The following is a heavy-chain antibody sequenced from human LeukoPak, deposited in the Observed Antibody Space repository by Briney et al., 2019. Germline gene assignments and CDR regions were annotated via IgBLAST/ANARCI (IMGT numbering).Heavy chain of an antibody. CDR3: ARSSSSGSPDY. V-gene: IGHV1-69*01. CDR1: GGTFSSYA. D-gene: IGHD3-10*01. CDR2: IIPIFGTA. J-gene: IGHJ4*02. Sequence: GASVKVSCKASGGTFSSYAISWVRQAPGKGLEGMGGIIPIFGTANYAQKFQGRVTITADESTSTAYMELSSLRSEDTAVYYCARSSSSGSPDYWGQGTLVTVSS.